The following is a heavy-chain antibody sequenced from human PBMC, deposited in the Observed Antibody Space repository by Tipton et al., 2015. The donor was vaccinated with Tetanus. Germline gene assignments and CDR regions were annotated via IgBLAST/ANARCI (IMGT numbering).Heavy chain of an antibody. CDR2: IDHSGSP. CDR1: GGSFSGYY. D-gene: IGHD5/OR15-5a*01. J-gene: IGHJ4*02. V-gene: IGHV4-34*01. Sequence: TLSLTCAVFGGSFSGYYWNWIRQPPGKGLEWIGQIDHSGSPSYNPSLKSRVTISVDTSKNQFSLNLSSVTAADTAVYYCARWETVSSKNNYWGQGTLVPVSS. CDR3: ARWETVSSKNNY.